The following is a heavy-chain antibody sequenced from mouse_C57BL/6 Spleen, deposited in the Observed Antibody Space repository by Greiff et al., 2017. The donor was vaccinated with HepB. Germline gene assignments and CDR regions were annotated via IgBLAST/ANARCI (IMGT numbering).Heavy chain of an antibody. V-gene: IGHV5-17*01. CDR2: ISSGSSTI. J-gene: IGHJ4*01. Sequence: EVMLVESGGGLVKPGGSLKLSCAASGFTFSDYGMHWVRQAPEKGLEWVAYISSGSSTIYYADTVKGRFTISRDNANNTRFRQMTSLRSEDTAMYYCARGGSSYDYYAMDYWGQGTSVTVSS. D-gene: IGHD1-1*01. CDR3: ARGGSSYDYYAMDY. CDR1: GFTFSDYG.